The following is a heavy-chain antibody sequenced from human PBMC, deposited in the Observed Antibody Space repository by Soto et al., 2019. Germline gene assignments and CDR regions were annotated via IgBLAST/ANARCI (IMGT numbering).Heavy chain of an antibody. CDR1: GGTFSSYA. J-gene: IGHJ4*02. CDR3: AREEGSGYYSYYFDY. V-gene: IGHV1-69*06. Sequence: QVQLVQSGAEVKKPGSSVKVSCKASGGTFSSYAISWVRQAPGQGLEWMGGIIPIFGTANYAQKFQGRVKITADKSTIKAYMELSSLRSEDTAVYYCAREEGSGYYSYYFDYWGQGTLVTVSS. D-gene: IGHD3-22*01. CDR2: IIPIFGTA.